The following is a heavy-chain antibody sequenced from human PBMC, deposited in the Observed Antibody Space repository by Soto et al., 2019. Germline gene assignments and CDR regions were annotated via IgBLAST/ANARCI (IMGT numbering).Heavy chain of an antibody. CDR3: ARDQGKDKYDRSASYSDAFDI. CDR2: ISYSGTT. Sequence: QVQLQESGPGLVKPSETLSLTCTVSGASISNYYWTWIRQSPGKGLEWIGYISYSGTTNYNPSLKSRVTISADSSRSQFSLNLSAMTAADTAMYYCARDQGKDKYDRSASYSDAFDIWGQGTMVTVSS. V-gene: IGHV4-59*01. J-gene: IGHJ3*02. CDR1: GASISNYY. D-gene: IGHD3-22*01.